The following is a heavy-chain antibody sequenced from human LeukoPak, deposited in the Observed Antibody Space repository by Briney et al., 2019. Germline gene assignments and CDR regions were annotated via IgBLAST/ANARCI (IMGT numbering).Heavy chain of an antibody. D-gene: IGHD6-13*01. CDR2: IYSGGRT. Sequence: GGSLRLSCAASRFSVSSNYMSWVRQAPGKGLEWVSIIYSGGRTYYADSVKGRFTISRDNSKNTLYLQMNSLRAEDTAMYYCARDRPGILAAGDHQVNWFDPWGQGTLVTVSS. V-gene: IGHV3-53*01. CDR1: RFSVSSNY. CDR3: ARDRPGILAAGDHQVNWFDP. J-gene: IGHJ5*02.